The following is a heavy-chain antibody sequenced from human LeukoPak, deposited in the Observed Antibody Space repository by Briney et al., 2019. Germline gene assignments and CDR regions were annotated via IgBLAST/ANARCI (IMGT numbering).Heavy chain of an antibody. Sequence: SVKVSCKASGGTFSSYAISWVRQAPGQGLEWMGGIIPIFGTANYAQKFQGRVTITADESTSTAYMELSSLRSEDTGVYYCAREDFWSGYGMDVWGQGTTVTVSS. CDR3: AREDFWSGYGMDV. D-gene: IGHD3-3*01. CDR1: GGTFSSYA. V-gene: IGHV1-69*13. J-gene: IGHJ6*02. CDR2: IIPIFGTA.